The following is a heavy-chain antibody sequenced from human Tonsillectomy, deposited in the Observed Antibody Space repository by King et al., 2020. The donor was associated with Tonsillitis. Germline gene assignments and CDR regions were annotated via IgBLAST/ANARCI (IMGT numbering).Heavy chain of an antibody. D-gene: IGHD1/OR15-1a*01. J-gene: IGHJ4*02. Sequence: VQLVESGGGLVQPGGSLRLSCAASGFTFSDHYMDWVRQAPGKGLEWVGRTRNKANSYTTEYAASVKGRFTISRDDSKNSLYLQMNSLKTEDTAEYYCARVGNNTAYSFDYGGQGTRVTVS. V-gene: IGHV3-72*01. CDR1: GFTFSDHY. CDR3: ARVGNNTAYSFDY. CDR2: TRNKANSYTT.